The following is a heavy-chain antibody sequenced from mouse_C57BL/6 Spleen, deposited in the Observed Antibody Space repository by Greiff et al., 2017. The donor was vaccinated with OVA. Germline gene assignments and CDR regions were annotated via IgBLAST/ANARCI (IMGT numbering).Heavy chain of an antibody. CDR3: ARGWNGVDY. Sequence: VKLMESGPELVKPGASVTISCKASGYAFSSYWMNWVKQRPGTGLEWIGRIYPGDGDTNYNGKFKGKATLTADKSSSTAYMQLSSLTSEDSAVYFCARGWNGVDYWGQGTTLTVSS. D-gene: IGHD1-1*02. J-gene: IGHJ2*01. V-gene: IGHV1-82*01. CDR2: IYPGDGDT. CDR1: GYAFSSYW.